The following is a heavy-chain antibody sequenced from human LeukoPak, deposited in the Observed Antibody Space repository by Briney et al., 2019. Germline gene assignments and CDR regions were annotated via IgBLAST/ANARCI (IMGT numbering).Heavy chain of an antibody. CDR2: ISSSGSTI. V-gene: IGHV3-48*04. J-gene: IGHJ4*02. CDR3: AGTSYVSGLYFPAD. CDR1: GFTVSSNS. Sequence: GGSLRLSCTVSGFTVSSNSMSWVRQAPGKGLEWVSYISSSGSTIYYADSVKGRFTISRDNAKNSLYLQMNSLRAEDTAVYYCAGTSYVSGLYFPADWGQGTLVTVSS. D-gene: IGHD6-25*01.